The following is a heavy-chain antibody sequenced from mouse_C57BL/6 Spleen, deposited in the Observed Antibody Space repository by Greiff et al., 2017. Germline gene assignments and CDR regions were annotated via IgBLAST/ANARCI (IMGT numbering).Heavy chain of an antibody. CDR2: IDPEDGET. CDR3: ARTPYYYGSSQYYFDY. CDR1: GFNIKDYY. Sequence: VQLQQSGAELVKPGASVKLSCTASGFNIKDYYMHWVKQRTEQGLEWIGRIDPEDGETKYAPKFQGKATITADTASNTAYLQLSSLTSEDTAVYYCARTPYYYGSSQYYFDYWGQGTTLTVSS. J-gene: IGHJ2*01. D-gene: IGHD1-1*01. V-gene: IGHV14-2*01.